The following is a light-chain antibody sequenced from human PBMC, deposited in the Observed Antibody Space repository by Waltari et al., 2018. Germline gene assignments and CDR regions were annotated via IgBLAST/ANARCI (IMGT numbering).Light chain of an antibody. CDR3: CSYEPFNRV. J-gene: IGLJ3*02. CDR1: NNI. V-gene: IGLV2-23*01. Sequence: QSALTQPASVSGSPGPSITISCSGTNNIVSWYQQFPGKVPKLVIYATTERPSGVSNRFSGSKSGDTASLTISGLQPGDEADYYCCSYEPFNRVFGGGTKLTVL. CDR2: ATT.